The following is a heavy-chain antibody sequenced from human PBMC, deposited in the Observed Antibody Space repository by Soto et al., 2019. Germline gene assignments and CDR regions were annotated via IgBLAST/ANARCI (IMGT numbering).Heavy chain of an antibody. D-gene: IGHD4-4*01. CDR2: IYYSGST. CDR3: ARHSNRNYGLYYFDF. Sequence: SETLSLTCTVSGGSVSSYYWGWIRQPPGKALEWIGYIYYSGSTKYNPSLKSRVTMSVDTSNNQFSLSVSSVTAADTSVYYCARHSNRNYGLYYFDFWGLGAPVTVSS. V-gene: IGHV4-59*08. J-gene: IGHJ4*02. CDR1: GGSVSSYY.